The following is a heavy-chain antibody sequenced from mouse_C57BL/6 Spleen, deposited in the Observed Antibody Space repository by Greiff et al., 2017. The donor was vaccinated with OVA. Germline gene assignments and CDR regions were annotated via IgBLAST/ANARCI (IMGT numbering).Heavy chain of an antibody. CDR2: ISSGGSYT. Sequence: EVQLVESGGDLVKPGGSLKLSCAASGFTFSSYGMSWVRQTPDKGLEWVATISSGGSYTYYPDSVKGRCTISRDNAKNTLYLQMSRLKSEDTAMYYCARGGDGYDLLDYWGQGTTLTVSS. D-gene: IGHD2-2*01. J-gene: IGHJ2*01. CDR1: GFTFSSYG. V-gene: IGHV5-6*01. CDR3: ARGGDGYDLLDY.